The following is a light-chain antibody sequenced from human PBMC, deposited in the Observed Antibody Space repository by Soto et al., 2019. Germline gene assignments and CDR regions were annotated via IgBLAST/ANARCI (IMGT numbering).Light chain of an antibody. J-gene: IGLJ3*02. CDR1: SSDVGLFSL. V-gene: IGLV2-23*02. CDR3: CSFAGSRTWV. Sequence: QSALIQPASVSGSPGQSITISCTGTSSDVGLFSLVSWYQQHPGKAPKLILYEVTKRPSGVSDRFSASKSGNTASLTISGLQAEDEADYYCCSFAGSRTWVFGGWTKLTVL. CDR2: EVT.